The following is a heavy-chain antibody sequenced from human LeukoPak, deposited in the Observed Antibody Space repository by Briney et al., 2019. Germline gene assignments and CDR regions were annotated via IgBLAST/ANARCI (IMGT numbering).Heavy chain of an antibody. CDR1: GGSISSGGYY. V-gene: IGHV4-30-2*01. CDR2: IYHSGST. Sequence: PSETLSLTCTVSGGSISSGGYYWSWIRQPPGKGLEWIGYIYHSGSTYYNPSLKSRVTISVDRSKNQFSLKLSSVTAADTAMYYCARDQVARVAFDIWGQGTMVTVSS. D-gene: IGHD5-12*01. J-gene: IGHJ3*02. CDR3: ARDQVARVAFDI.